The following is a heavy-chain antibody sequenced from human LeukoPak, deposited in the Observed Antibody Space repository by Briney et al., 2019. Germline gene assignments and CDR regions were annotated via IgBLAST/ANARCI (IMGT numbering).Heavy chain of an antibody. V-gene: IGHV4-61*02. D-gene: IGHD2-2*01. CDR3: ARVGIVVVPAAMRPGGYYYYYMDV. J-gene: IGHJ6*03. Sequence: SETLSLTCTVSGGSISSGSYYWSRIRQPAGKGLEWIGRIYTSGSTNYNPSLKSRGTISVDTSKNQFSLKLSSVTAADTAVYYCARVGIVVVPAAMRPGGYYYYYMDVWGKGTTVTVSS. CDR2: IYTSGST. CDR1: GGSISSGSYY.